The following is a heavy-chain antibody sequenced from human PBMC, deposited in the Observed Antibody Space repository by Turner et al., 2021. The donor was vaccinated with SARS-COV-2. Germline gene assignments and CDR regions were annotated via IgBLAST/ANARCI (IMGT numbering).Heavy chain of an antibody. CDR2: MSFDGSNT. CDR3: AKEGAENYYFDC. Sequence: QVQLVESGGGVVQPGRSLRLSCAASGFTFSSFDMQWVRQAPGKGLEWVAFMSFDGSNTHDTDSVKGRFTISRDSSKNTLYLQMASLRTEDTAVYYCAKEGAENYYFDCWGQGTLVTVSS. V-gene: IGHV3-30*18. CDR1: GFTFSSFD. J-gene: IGHJ4*02. D-gene: IGHD1-7*01.